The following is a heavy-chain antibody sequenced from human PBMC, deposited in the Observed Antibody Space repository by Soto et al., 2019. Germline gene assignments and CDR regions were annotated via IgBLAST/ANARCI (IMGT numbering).Heavy chain of an antibody. J-gene: IGHJ6*02. D-gene: IGHD3-3*01. CDR3: ARVSKCDFWSGHHLYYYYGMDV. Sequence: SETLSLTCAVSGGSISSSNWWSWVRQPPGKGLEWIGEIYHSGSTNYNPSLKSRVTISVDKSKNQFSLKLSSVTAADTAVYYCARVSKCDFWSGHHLYYYYGMDVWGQGTTVTSP. V-gene: IGHV4-4*02. CDR2: IYHSGST. CDR1: GGSISSSNW.